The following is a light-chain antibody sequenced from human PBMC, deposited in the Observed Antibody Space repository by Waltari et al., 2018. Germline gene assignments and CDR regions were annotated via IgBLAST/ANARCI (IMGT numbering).Light chain of an antibody. CDR1: SGDIGNYKF. Sequence: QSALTQPASVSGSPGQSITISCTGTSGDIGNYKFVSWYQPEPGRAPKLIVYAVSQRPSGVSNRFSGSKSGNTASLTISGVQAEDEADYYCSSYTTTSSWVFGGGTKLTVL. CDR3: SSYTTTSSWV. J-gene: IGLJ3*02. CDR2: AVS. V-gene: IGLV2-14*01.